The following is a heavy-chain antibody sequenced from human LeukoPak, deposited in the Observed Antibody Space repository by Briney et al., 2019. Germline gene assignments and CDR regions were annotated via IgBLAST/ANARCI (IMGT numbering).Heavy chain of an antibody. J-gene: IGHJ4*02. CDR2: IIPILGIA. CDR3: VRVTDSSGWSSYYFDY. V-gene: IGHV1-69*04. Sequence: ASVKVSCKASGGTFSSYAISWVRQAPGQGLEWMGRIIPILGIANYAQKFQGRVTITADKSTSTAYMELSSLRSEDTAVYYCVRVTDSSGWSSYYFDYWGQGTLVTVFS. CDR1: GGTFSSYA. D-gene: IGHD6-19*01.